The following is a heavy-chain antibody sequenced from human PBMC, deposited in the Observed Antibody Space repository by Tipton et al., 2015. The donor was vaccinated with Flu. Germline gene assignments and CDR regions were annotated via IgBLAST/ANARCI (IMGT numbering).Heavy chain of an antibody. V-gene: IGHV3-48*03. CDR3: ARGYSMVIGY. CDR1: GFTFSSYE. D-gene: IGHD3-10*01. CDR2: ISSSGSTI. J-gene: IGHJ4*02. Sequence: SLRLSCAASGFTFSSYEMNWVRQPPGKGLEWVSYISSSGSTIYYADSVKGRFTISRDNAKNSLFLQMNSLRAEDSAVYHCARGYSMVIGYWGQGTLVTVSS.